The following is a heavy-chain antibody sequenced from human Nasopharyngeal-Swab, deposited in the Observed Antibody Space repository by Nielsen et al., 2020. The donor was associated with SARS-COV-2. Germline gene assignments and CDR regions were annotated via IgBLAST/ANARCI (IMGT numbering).Heavy chain of an antibody. D-gene: IGHD6-13*01. J-gene: IGHJ6*02. CDR1: GYTFTSYA. V-gene: IGHV1-3*01. Sequence: ASVKVSCKASGYTFTSYAMHWVRQAAGQRLEWMGWINAGNGNTKYSQKFQGRVTITRDTSASTAYMELSSLRSEDTAVYYCARDKAAPFRYYYYGMDVWGQGTTVTVSS. CDR2: INAGNGNT. CDR3: ARDKAAPFRYYYYGMDV.